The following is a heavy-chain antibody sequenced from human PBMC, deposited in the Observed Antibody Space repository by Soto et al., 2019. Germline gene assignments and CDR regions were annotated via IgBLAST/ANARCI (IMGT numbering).Heavy chain of an antibody. D-gene: IGHD4-17*01. CDR1: GFTFSSYA. CDR3: AKDLPPTVTTLVGAFDI. Sequence: GGSLRLSCAASGFTFSSYAMSWVRQAPGKGLEWVSAISGSGGSTYYADSVKGRFTISRDNSKNTLYLQMNSLRAEDTAVYYCAKDLPPTVTTLVGAFDIWGQGTMVTVSS. J-gene: IGHJ3*02. V-gene: IGHV3-23*01. CDR2: ISGSGGST.